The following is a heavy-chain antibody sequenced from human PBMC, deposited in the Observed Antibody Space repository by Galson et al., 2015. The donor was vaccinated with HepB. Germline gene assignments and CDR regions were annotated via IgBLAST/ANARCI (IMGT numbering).Heavy chain of an antibody. D-gene: IGHD4-17*01. Sequence: SLRLSCAASGFTFSSYAMSWVRQAPGKGLEWVSAISGSGGSTYYADSVKGRFTISRDNSKNTLYLQMDSLRAEDTAVYYCAKLANGDHSLNYWGQGTLVTVSS. CDR2: ISGSGGST. V-gene: IGHV3-23*01. CDR3: AKLANGDHSLNY. J-gene: IGHJ4*02. CDR1: GFTFSSYA.